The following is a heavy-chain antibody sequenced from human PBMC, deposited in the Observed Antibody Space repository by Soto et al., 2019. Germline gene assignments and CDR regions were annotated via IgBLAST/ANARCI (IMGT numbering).Heavy chain of an antibody. Sequence: SVKVSCKASGGTFSSHAISWVRQAPGQGLEWMGGIIPIFGTANYAQKFQGRVTITADKSTSTAYMELSSLRSEDTAVYYSASPNYYDTSGYYHPTYYYGMDVWGQGTTVTVSS. V-gene: IGHV1-69*06. CDR1: GGTFSSHA. J-gene: IGHJ6*02. CDR3: ASPNYYDTSGYYHPTYYYGMDV. CDR2: IIPIFGTA. D-gene: IGHD3-22*01.